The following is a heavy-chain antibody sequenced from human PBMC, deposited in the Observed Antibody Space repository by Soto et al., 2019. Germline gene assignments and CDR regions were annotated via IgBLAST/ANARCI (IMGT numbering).Heavy chain of an antibody. CDR2: VYYSGST. J-gene: IGHJ5*02. CDR1: GGSIRSYY. Sequence: QVQLQESGPGLVKPSETLSLTCTVSGGSIRSYYWSWIRQAPGKGLEWIGHVYYSGSTKYNPSLKRRVTILADTSSNRVSLKLSSVTAADTALYYCARGGYVSSWATWFDPWGQGTLVTVSS. CDR3: ARGGYVSSWATWFDP. V-gene: IGHV4-59*01. D-gene: IGHD6-13*01.